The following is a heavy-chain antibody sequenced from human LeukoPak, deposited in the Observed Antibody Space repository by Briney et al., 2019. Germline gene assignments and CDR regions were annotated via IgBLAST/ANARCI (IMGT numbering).Heavy chain of an antibody. D-gene: IGHD3-10*01. Sequence: GGSLRLSCAASGFTFDDYGMSWVRQAPGKGLEWVSAISGSGGSTYYADSVKGRFTISRDNSKNTLYLQMNSLRAEDTAVYYCAKSSGYYGSGSYSYFDYWGQGTLVTVSS. CDR2: ISGSGGST. V-gene: IGHV3-23*01. CDR1: GFTFDDYG. CDR3: AKSSGYYGSGSYSYFDY. J-gene: IGHJ4*02.